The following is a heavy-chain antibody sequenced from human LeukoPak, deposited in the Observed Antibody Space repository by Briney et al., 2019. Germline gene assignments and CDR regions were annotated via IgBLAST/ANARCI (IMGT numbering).Heavy chain of an antibody. Sequence: GGSLRLSCAASGFTFSSYAMSWVRQAPGKGLEWVSSISSSSSYIYYADSVKGRFTISRDNAKNSLYLQMNSLRAEDTAVYYCAQSWEVAVGYWGQGTLVTVSS. J-gene: IGHJ4*02. CDR2: ISSSSSYI. V-gene: IGHV3-21*01. D-gene: IGHD2-15*01. CDR1: GFTFSSYA. CDR3: AQSWEVAVGY.